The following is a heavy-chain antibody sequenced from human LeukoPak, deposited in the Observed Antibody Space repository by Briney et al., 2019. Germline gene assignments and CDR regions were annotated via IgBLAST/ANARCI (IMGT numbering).Heavy chain of an antibody. D-gene: IGHD1-26*01. CDR1: GYTFTSYT. CDR2: INTGNGNT. CDR3: AREELYSGSLLFDP. J-gene: IGHJ5*02. V-gene: IGHV1-3*03. Sequence: GASVKVSCKASGYTFTSYTMHWVRQAPGQRLEWMGWINTGNGNTKYSQEFQGRVTITRDTSASTAYMELSSLRSEDMAVYYCAREELYSGSLLFDPWGQGTLVTVSS.